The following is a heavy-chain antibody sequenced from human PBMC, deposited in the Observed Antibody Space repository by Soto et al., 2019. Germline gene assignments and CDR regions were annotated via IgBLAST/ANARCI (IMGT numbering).Heavy chain of an antibody. CDR1: GGNFSTHA. CDR2: IIPMFNTT. J-gene: IGHJ4*02. Sequence: QVQLVQSGAEVKKPGSSVKVSCKASGGNFSTHAISWVRQAPGQGLVWMGGIIPMFNTTISAQKFQGRVTITADEYTSAAYMELGSLRSEDTAVYYCARDAYDRGSLDYCGQGTLVTVSS. V-gene: IGHV1-69*01. D-gene: IGHD3-22*01. CDR3: ARDAYDRGSLDY.